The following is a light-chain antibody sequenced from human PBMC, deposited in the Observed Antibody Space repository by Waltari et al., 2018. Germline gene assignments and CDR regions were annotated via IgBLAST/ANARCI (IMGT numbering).Light chain of an antibody. CDR2: SDN. J-gene: IGLJ3*02. CDR3: ATWDERLTGFWV. CDR1: SANVGTNS. Sequence: QSVLTQPPSASGTPGQTVTISCSGGSANVGTNSVSWYKQLPGVAPELLLYSDNQRPPWVPDRFAGARSGTSASLASSGLRSDDEADYYCATWDERLTGFWVFGGGTRLTV. V-gene: IGLV1-47*02.